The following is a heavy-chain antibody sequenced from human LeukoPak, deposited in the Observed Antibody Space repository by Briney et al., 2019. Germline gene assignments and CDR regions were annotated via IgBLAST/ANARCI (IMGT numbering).Heavy chain of an antibody. Sequence: SVKVSCKASGGTFSSYAISWVRQAPGQGLEWMGGIIPIFGTANYAQKFQGRVTITADESTSTAYMELSSLRSEDTAVYYCARGVADPHYYYYGMDVWGQGTTVTVSS. J-gene: IGHJ6*02. D-gene: IGHD6-13*01. CDR2: IIPIFGTA. V-gene: IGHV1-69*01. CDR3: ARGVADPHYYYYGMDV. CDR1: GGTFSSYA.